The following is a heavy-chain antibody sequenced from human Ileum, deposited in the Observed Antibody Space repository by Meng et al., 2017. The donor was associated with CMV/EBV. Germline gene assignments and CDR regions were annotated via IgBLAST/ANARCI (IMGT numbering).Heavy chain of an antibody. V-gene: IGHV3-33*06. J-gene: IGHJ4*02. CDR2: ISSDERKI. CDR3: AKQAEGGFDFWTLDY. Sequence: GESLKIPCVVSGFHFKSFAMHWVRQAPGKGLEWVAVISSDERKIYYADSVRGRFTISRDNFKNTLYLQLTSLRAEDSAVYYCAKQAEGGFDFWTLDYWGQGTLVTVSS. CDR1: GFHFKSFA. D-gene: IGHD3/OR15-3a*01.